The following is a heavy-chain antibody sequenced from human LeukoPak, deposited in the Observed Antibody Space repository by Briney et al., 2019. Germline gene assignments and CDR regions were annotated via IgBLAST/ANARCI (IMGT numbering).Heavy chain of an antibody. V-gene: IGHV4-30-4*01. CDR2: IYYTGST. CDR1: GDSISSGDYY. Sequence: SETLSLTCTVSGDSISSGDYYWSWIRQPPGKGLEWIGYIYYTGSTYYNPSLKSRVSISVDTSKNQFSLKLRSATAADTAVYYCARDRGYFDSSGYYSWGQGTLVTVSS. D-gene: IGHD3-22*01. J-gene: IGHJ5*02. CDR3: ARDRGYFDSSGYYS.